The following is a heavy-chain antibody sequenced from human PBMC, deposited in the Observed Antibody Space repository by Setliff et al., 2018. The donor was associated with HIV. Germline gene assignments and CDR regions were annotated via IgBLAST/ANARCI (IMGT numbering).Heavy chain of an antibody. CDR3: ARDQRTAVAGTYY. Sequence: SETLSLTCTVSGGSISRHYWSWIRQPPGKGLEWIGYIYYSGSTIYNPSLKSRVAISVDTSKNQFSLKLTSVTAADTAVYCCARDQRTAVAGTYYWGQGTLVTV. CDR1: GGSISRHY. CDR2: IYYSGST. V-gene: IGHV4-59*11. J-gene: IGHJ4*02. D-gene: IGHD6-19*01.